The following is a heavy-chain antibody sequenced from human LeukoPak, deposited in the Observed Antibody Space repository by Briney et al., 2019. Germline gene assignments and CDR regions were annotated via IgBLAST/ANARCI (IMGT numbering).Heavy chain of an antibody. CDR2: ISSNSRTI. CDR3: ARDVGVYGDYAILGY. V-gene: IGHV3-48*01. CDR1: GFTFSGYA. D-gene: IGHD4-17*01. J-gene: IGHJ4*02. Sequence: GGSLRLSCAASGFTFSGYAMNWVRQAPGKGLEWISFISSNSRTILYTDSVKGRFTSSRDNAKNSLYLQMNNLRVEDSAVYYCARDVGVYGDYAILGYWGQGTLVTVSS.